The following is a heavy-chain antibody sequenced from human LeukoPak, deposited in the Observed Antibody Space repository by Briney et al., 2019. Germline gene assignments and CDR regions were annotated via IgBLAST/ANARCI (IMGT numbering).Heavy chain of an antibody. J-gene: IGHJ3*02. V-gene: IGHV4-59*01. CDR1: GGSISSYY. CDR3: AREADAFDI. CDR2: IYYSGST. Sequence: PSETLSLTCTVSGGSISSYYWSWIRQPPGKGLEWIGYIYYSGSTNYNPSLKSQVTISVDTSKNQFSLKLSSVTAADTAVYYCAREADAFDIWGQGTMVTVSS.